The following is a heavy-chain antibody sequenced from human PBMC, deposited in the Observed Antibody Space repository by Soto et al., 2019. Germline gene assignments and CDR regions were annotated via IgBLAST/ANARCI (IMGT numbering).Heavy chain of an antibody. V-gene: IGHV4-59*01. Sequence: SETLSLTCTVSGGSISSYYWSWIRQPPGKGLEWIGYIYYSGSTNYNPSLKSRVTISVDTSKNQFSLKLSSVTAADTAVYYCARGNPYYDYVWGSYRRTSYYGMDVWGQGTTVTVSS. CDR1: GGSISSYY. CDR3: ARGNPYYDYVWGSYRRTSYYGMDV. J-gene: IGHJ6*02. CDR2: IYYSGST. D-gene: IGHD3-16*02.